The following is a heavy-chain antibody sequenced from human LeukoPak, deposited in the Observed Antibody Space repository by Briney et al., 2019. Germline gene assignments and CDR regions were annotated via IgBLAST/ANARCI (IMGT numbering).Heavy chain of an antibody. V-gene: IGHV6-1*01. J-gene: IGHJ4*02. D-gene: IGHD3-9*01. Sequence: SQTLSLTCAISGDSVSSNSAAWNWIRQSPSRGLEWLGRTYYRSKWYNDYAVSVKSRITINPDTSKNQFSLQLNSVTAADTAVYYCARRLTSPEYYDILTGYYSTMRDFDYWGQETLVTVSS. CDR3: ARRLTSPEYYDILTGYYSTMRDFDY. CDR1: GDSVSSNSAA. CDR2: TYYRSKWYN.